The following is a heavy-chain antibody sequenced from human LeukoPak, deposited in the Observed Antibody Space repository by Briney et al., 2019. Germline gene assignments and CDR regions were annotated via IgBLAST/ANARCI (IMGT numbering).Heavy chain of an antibody. J-gene: IGHJ4*02. CDR2: IYTSGST. V-gene: IGHV4-4*07. CDR1: GGSISSYY. Sequence: SETLSLTCTVSGGSISSYYWSWIRQPAGKGLEWIGRIYTSGSTNYNASLKSRVSMSVDTSKNQFSLKLSSVTAADTAVFYCARENSGSYREIDYWGQGTLVTVSS. CDR3: ARENSGSYREIDY. D-gene: IGHD1-26*01.